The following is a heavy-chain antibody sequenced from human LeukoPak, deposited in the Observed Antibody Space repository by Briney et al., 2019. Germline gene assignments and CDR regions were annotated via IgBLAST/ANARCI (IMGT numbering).Heavy chain of an antibody. CDR2: INQDGHEN. J-gene: IGHJ4*02. V-gene: IGHV3-7*01. CDR3: ARGGRYYLGY. CDR1: GFTFSSYW. Sequence: PGGSLRLSCAASGFTFSSYWMSWVRQVPGKGLECVANINQDGHENHYVDSVKGRFTISRDDVQNSLYLQMNSLRADDTAVYYCARGGRYYLGYWGQRTLVTVSS.